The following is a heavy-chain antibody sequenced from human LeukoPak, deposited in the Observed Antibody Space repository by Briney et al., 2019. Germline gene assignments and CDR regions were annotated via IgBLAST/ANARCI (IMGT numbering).Heavy chain of an antibody. CDR3: ARYPHFDWPFLYNWFDP. Sequence: ASVKVSCKASGYTFTSYGSSWVRQAPGQGLEWMGLISAYNGNTNYAQKLQGRVTMTTDTSTSTAYMELRSLTSDDTAVYYCARYPHFDWPFLYNWFDPWGQGTLVTVSS. D-gene: IGHD3-9*01. V-gene: IGHV1-18*01. CDR1: GYTFTSYG. CDR2: ISAYNGNT. J-gene: IGHJ5*02.